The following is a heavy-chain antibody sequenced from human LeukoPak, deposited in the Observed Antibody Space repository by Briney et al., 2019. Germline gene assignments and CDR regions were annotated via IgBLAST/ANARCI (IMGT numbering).Heavy chain of an antibody. J-gene: IGHJ4*02. D-gene: IGHD3-3*01. CDR1: GFTFSSYS. CDR3: ARVALTYYDFWSGYYTVDY. CDR2: ISSSSYI. V-gene: IGHV3-21*01. Sequence: GGSLRLSCAASGFTFSSYSMNWVRQAPGKGLEGVSSISSSSYIYYADSVKGRFTISRDNAKNSLYLQMNSLRAEDTAVYYCARVALTYYDFWSGYYTVDYWGQGTLVTVSS.